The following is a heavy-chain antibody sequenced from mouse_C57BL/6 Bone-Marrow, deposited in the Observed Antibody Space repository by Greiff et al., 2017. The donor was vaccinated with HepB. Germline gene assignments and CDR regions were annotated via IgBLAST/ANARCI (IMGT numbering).Heavy chain of an antibody. CDR2: IYPRDGTS. J-gene: IGHJ3*01. D-gene: IGHD3-2*02. CDR1: GYTFTNYD. Sequence: VQLQQPGPELVKPGTSVKLSCKASGYTFTNYDINWMKQRPGQGLEWIGWIYPRDGTSKYNEKFKGKATLTVDTSSSPTYVEFHSLTSEASAVYFCARGGTAQALFAYWGQGTLVTVSA. CDR3: ARGGTAQALFAY. V-gene: IGHV1-85*01.